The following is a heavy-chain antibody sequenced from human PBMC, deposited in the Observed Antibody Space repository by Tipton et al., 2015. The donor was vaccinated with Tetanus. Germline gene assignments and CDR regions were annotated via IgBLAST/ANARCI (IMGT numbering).Heavy chain of an antibody. CDR2: IYSGGST. CDR1: GFTVSSNY. CDR3: ARAKDFWSGLVP. J-gene: IGHJ5*02. V-gene: IGHV3-53*01. Sequence: SLRLSCAASGFTVSSNYMSWVRQAPGKGLEWVSVIYSGGSTYYADSVKGRFTISRDNSKNTLYLQMNSLRAADTAVYYCARAKDFWSGLVPWGQGTLVTVSS. D-gene: IGHD3-3*01.